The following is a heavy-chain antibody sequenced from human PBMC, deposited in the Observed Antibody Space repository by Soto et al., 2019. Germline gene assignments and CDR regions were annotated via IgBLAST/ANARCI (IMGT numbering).Heavy chain of an antibody. CDR2: IYPSASDT. CDR3: ARYATGSYYGVDE. J-gene: IGHJ4*02. CDR1: GYSFTTHW. Sequence: PRQSLKISCHTSGYSFTTHWIGWVRQMPGKGLEWMVIIYPSASDTRYSPSFQGQVTISADKSSSTLYLQWSSLKAADTAMNYPARYATGSYYGVDEWGQVTLLIVSA. V-gene: IGHV5-51*01. D-gene: IGHD3-10*01.